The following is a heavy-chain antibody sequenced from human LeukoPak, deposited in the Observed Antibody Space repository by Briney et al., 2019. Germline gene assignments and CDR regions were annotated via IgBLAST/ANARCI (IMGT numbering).Heavy chain of an antibody. J-gene: IGHJ4*02. CDR3: AKAFYCSSTSCPFDY. CDR1: GFTFSSYA. Sequence: GGSLRLSCAASGFTFSSYAMSWVRQAPGKGLEWVSAISGSGGSTYYADSVEGRFTISRDNSKNTLYLQMNSLRAEDTAVYYCAKAFYCSSTSCPFDYWGQGTLVTVSS. D-gene: IGHD2-2*01. V-gene: IGHV3-23*01. CDR2: ISGSGGST.